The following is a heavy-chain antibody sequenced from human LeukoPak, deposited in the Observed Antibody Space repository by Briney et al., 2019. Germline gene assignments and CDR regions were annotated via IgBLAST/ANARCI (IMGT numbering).Heavy chain of an antibody. V-gene: IGHV3-23*01. CDR3: AKGAGYDSRGHDHFFDY. D-gene: IGHD3-22*01. Sequence: QPGGSLRLSCAASGFTLSNYCMSWVRQAPGKGLEWVSVISGSGGSTYYADFVEGRFTISRDNSKNTLYLQMNSLSAEDTAVYYCAKGAGYDSRGHDHFFDYWVQGTLVTVSS. CDR1: GFTLSNYC. J-gene: IGHJ4*02. CDR2: ISGSGGST.